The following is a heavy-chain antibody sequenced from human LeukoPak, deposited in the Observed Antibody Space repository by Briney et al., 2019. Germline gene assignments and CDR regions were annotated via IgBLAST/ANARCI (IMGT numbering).Heavy chain of an antibody. CDR1: GYTFTSYG. J-gene: IGHJ4*02. D-gene: IGHD3-22*01. V-gene: IGHV1-18*01. CDR3: ARGDYYDSSGYPMDY. Sequence: ASVKVSCKASGYTFTSYGISWVRQAPGQGLEWMGWINPNSGDTNYAQKFQGRVTITADKSTSTAYMELSSLRSEDTAVYYCARGDYYDSSGYPMDYWGQGTLVTVSS. CDR2: INPNSGDT.